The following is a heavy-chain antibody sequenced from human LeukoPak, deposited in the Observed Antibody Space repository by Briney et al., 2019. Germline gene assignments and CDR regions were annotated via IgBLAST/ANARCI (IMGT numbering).Heavy chain of an antibody. V-gene: IGHV3-15*01. CDR3: TTDGVGVEGATYDN. D-gene: IGHD1-26*01. J-gene: IGHJ4*02. Sequence: RTGGSLRLSCTASGFTFGDYAMTWVRQAPGKGLEWVGRIKAKAHGGTIEYAAPVKGRFTISRDDSKNTLYLQMNSLKTEDTAVYYCTTDGVGVEGATYDNWGQGTLVSVSS. CDR1: GFTFGDYA. CDR2: IKAKAHGGTI.